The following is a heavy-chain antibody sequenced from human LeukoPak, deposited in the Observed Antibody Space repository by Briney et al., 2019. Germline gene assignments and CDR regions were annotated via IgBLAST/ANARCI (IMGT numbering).Heavy chain of an antibody. CDR1: GFKFSDYG. CDR3: ARGTAGIDY. J-gene: IGHJ4*02. CDR2: INWNADST. V-gene: IGHV3-20*04. Sequence: GGSLRLSCAASGFKFSDYGMSWVRQAPGKGLEWVSGINWNADSTGYADSVKGRFTISKDNAKNSLFLQMNSLRAEDTAVYYCARGTAGIDYWGQGTLVTVSS.